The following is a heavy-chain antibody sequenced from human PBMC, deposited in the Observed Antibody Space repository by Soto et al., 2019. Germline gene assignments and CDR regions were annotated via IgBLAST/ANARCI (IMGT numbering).Heavy chain of an antibody. CDR1: GGTFSSYA. CDR2: IIPIFGTA. Sequence: SVKVSCKASGGTFSSYAISWVRQAPGQGLEWMGGIIPIFGTANYAQKFQGRVTITADKSTSTAYMELSSLRSEDTAVYYCARWDSSSWYFDYWGQRTLVTVSS. D-gene: IGHD6-13*01. V-gene: IGHV1-69*06. CDR3: ARWDSSSWYFDY. J-gene: IGHJ4*02.